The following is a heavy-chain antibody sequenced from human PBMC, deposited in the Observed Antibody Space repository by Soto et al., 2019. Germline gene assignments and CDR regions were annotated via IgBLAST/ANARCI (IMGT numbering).Heavy chain of an antibody. CDR1: GGSRSTFY. V-gene: IGHV4-4*07. J-gene: IGHJ5*02. CDR2: VYATGTT. CDR3: VRDGSKSLRDWFDP. Sequence: TSETRSLTCNVSGGSRSTFYWAWIRKTAGNGLEWMGRVYATGTTDYNPSLRSRVAMSVDISKKTFSLRLRSVTGADSGVYYCVRDGSKSLRDWFDPWGQGRLVTVSS.